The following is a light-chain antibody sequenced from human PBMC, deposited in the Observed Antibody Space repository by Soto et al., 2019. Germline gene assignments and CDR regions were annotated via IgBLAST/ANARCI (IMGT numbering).Light chain of an antibody. CDR1: QSIRSNY. CDR3: QQYGSSPWT. CDR2: GAS. J-gene: IGKJ1*01. Sequence: ETVLTQSPGTLALSPGERATLSCRASQSIRSNYLAWYRQTPGQAPRLLIYGASNRATGIADRFSGSGSGTDFTLIISRLETEDVALYYGQQYGSSPWTFGRGTKVEIK. V-gene: IGKV3-20*01.